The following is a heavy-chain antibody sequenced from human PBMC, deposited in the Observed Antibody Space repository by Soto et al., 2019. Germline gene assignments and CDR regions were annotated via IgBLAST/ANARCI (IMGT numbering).Heavy chain of an antibody. Sequence: SETLSLTCTVSGGSISSYYWSWIRQPPGKGLEWIGYIYYSGRTNYNPSLKSRVTISVDTSKNQFSLKLRSEDTAVYYCARDPGYSYGNTWGQGTLVTVSS. V-gene: IGHV4-59*01. CDR1: GGSISSYY. CDR3: ARDPGYSYGNT. J-gene: IGHJ5*02. CDR2: IYYSGRT. D-gene: IGHD5-18*01.